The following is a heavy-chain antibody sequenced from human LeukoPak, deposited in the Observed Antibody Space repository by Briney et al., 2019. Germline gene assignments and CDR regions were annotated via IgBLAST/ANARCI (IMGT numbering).Heavy chain of an antibody. J-gene: IGHJ4*02. D-gene: IGHD1-1*01. V-gene: IGHV3-23*01. CDR2: ISTTGDRT. CDR3: AQHWIC. CDR1: AFTFTNYD. Sequence: GGSLRLSCAASAFTFTNYDMSWVRQAPGEGLEWVSSISTTGDRTYYADSVKGRFTISRDNAKHTLYLQMNSLRAEDTALYISAQHWICWGQGSVVTVSS.